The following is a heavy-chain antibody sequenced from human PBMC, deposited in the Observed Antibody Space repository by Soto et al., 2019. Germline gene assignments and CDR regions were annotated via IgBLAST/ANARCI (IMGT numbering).Heavy chain of an antibody. CDR3: ARVIPPTADFDFWTGYYAHDC. J-gene: IGHJ4*02. D-gene: IGHD3-3*01. CDR2: IYYRGTT. Sequence: NPSETLSLTCSVSGVSTSNHYWTWIRKPPGQGPEWIGCIYYRGTTNYNASFNSRVTISVDTSKNQFSLRLPSVTAADTAVYYCARVIPPTADFDFWTGYYAHDCWGQGSLVTVS. V-gene: IGHV4-59*08. CDR1: GVSTSNHY.